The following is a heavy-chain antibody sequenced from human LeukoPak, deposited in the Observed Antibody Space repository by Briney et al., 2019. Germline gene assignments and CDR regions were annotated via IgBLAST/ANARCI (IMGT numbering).Heavy chain of an antibody. CDR1: GYTFTSYY. Sequence: ASVKVSCKASGYTFTSYYMHWVRQAPGQGLDWMGIINPSGGSTSYAQKFQGRVTMTRDLSTSTVYMELSSLRSEDTAVYYCARGQVLSFAVEDAFDIWSQGTMVTVPS. V-gene: IGHV1-46*01. D-gene: IGHD2-2*01. CDR2: INPSGGST. CDR3: ARGQVLSFAVEDAFDI. J-gene: IGHJ3*02.